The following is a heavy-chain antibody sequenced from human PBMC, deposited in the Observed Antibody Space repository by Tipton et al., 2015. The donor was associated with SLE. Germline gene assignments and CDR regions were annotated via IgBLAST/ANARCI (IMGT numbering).Heavy chain of an antibody. CDR1: GGSISSGSYY. Sequence: TLSLTCTVSGGSISSGSYYWSWIRQPAGKGLEWIGYIYTSGSTNYNPSLKSRVTISVDTSKNQFSLKLSSVTAADTAVYYCAMGRAVTHWGQGTLVTVSS. CDR3: AMGRAVTH. J-gene: IGHJ4*02. CDR2: IYTSGST. V-gene: IGHV4-61*09. D-gene: IGHD1-26*01.